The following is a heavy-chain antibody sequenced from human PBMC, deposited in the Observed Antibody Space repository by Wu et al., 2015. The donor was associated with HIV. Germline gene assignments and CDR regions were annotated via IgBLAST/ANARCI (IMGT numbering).Heavy chain of an antibody. J-gene: IGHJ2*01. V-gene: IGHV1-2*02. CDR2: INADTGDT. CDR3: ARYIAYCYFDF. CDR1: ITPFTGYF. Sequence: QSGAEVKKPWGLSESLLQGFWITPFTGYFLHWVRQAPGQGLEWMGWINADTGDTRYAQKFQGRVTMTRDTSITTTYMELSGLKFDDTAVYYWARYIAYCYFDFWGRGTLVTVSS.